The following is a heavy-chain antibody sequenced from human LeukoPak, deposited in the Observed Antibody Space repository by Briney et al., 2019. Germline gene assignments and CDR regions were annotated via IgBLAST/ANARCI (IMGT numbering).Heavy chain of an antibody. J-gene: IGHJ4*02. CDR3: ARAVRGVMYYFDY. CDR2: IYSGGST. CDR1: GFXVSSNY. Sequence: GGSLRLSCAASGFXVSSNYISWVRQAPGKGLEWVSVIYSGGSTYYADSVKGRFTISRDNSKNTLYLQMNSLRAEDTAVYYCARAVRGVMYYFDYWGQGTLVTVSS. V-gene: IGHV3-66*01. D-gene: IGHD3-10*01.